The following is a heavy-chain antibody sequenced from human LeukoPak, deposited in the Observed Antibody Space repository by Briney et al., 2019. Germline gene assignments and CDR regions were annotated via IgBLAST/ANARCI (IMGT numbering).Heavy chain of an antibody. CDR3: ARRYAFDI. D-gene: IGHD5-18*01. V-gene: IGHV4-59*08. Sequence: SETLSLTCTVSGGSISSYYWSWIRQPPGKGLEWIGYIYYSGSTNYNPSLKSRVTISVDTSKNQFSLKLSSVTAADTAVYYCARRYAFDIWGQGTVVTVSS. J-gene: IGHJ3*02. CDR2: IYYSGST. CDR1: GGSISSYY.